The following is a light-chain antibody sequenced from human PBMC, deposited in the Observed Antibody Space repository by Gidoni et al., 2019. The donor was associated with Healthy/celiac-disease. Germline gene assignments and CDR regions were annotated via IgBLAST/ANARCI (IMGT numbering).Light chain of an antibody. CDR2: DAS. J-gene: IGKJ4*02. Sequence: EIVFTQSPATLSLSPGERATLSCRASQSVSSYLAWYQQKPGQAPRILIYDASTRATGIPARFSGSGSGTDFTLTISSLEPEDFAVYYCQQRSNWLLTFXGXTKVEIK. V-gene: IGKV3-11*01. CDR1: QSVSSY. CDR3: QQRSNWLLT.